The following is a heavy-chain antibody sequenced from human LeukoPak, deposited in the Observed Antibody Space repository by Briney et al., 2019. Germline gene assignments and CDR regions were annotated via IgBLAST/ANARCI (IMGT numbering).Heavy chain of an antibody. CDR1: GFTFSSYA. CDR2: ISVSGGST. V-gene: IGHV3-23*01. D-gene: IGHD2-21*01. CDR3: AKNLGDLNWFDP. J-gene: IGHJ5*02. Sequence: PGGSLRLSCAASGFTFSSYAMSWVRQAPGKGLEWVSAISVSGGSTYYADSVKGRFTISRDNSKNTLYLQMNSLRAEDTAVYYCAKNLGDLNWFDPWGQGTLVTVSS.